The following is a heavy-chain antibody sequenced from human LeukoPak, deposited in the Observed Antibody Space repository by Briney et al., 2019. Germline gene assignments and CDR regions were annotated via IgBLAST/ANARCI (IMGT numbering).Heavy chain of an antibody. V-gene: IGHV3-53*01. CDR2: IYSGGST. CDR1: GFTFSDYY. Sequence: GGSLTLSCAASGFTFSDYYMSWIGQAPGKGLEWVSVIYSGGSTYYADSVKGRFTISRDNSKNTLYLQMNSLRAEDTAVYYCAKDSYDSSGPWGQGTLVTVSS. CDR3: AKDSYDSSGP. D-gene: IGHD3-22*01. J-gene: IGHJ5*02.